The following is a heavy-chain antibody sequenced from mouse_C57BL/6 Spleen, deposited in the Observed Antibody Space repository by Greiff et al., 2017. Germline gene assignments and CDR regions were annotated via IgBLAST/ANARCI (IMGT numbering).Heavy chain of an antibody. CDR1: GYTFTDYN. D-gene: IGHD4-1*01. CDR2: FNPNNGGT. J-gene: IGHJ2*01. Sequence: VQLQQSGPELVKPGASVKIPCKASGYTFTDYNMDWVKQSHGKSLEWIGDFNPNNGGTNYNQKFKGKDTLTVDKSSSTAYMELSSLTSEDTAFYSCTSRVSWNWDYWGQGTTLTVSS. V-gene: IGHV1-18*01. CDR3: TSRVSWNWDY.